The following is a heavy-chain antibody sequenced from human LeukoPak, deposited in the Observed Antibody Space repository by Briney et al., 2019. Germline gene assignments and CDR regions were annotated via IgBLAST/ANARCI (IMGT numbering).Heavy chain of an antibody. Sequence: ASETLSLTCTVSGGSISSYYWSWIRQPPGKGLEWIGYIYYSGSTNYNPSLKSRVTISLDTSTNQFSLMLSSVPAADTAVYYCARYVVVAAEPYFDYWGQGTLVTVSS. CDR1: GGSISSYY. CDR3: ARYVVVAAEPYFDY. CDR2: IYYSGST. J-gene: IGHJ4*02. V-gene: IGHV4-59*08. D-gene: IGHD2-15*01.